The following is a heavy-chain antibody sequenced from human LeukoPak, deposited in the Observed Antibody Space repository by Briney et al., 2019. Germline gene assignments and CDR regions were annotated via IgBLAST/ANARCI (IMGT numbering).Heavy chain of an antibody. J-gene: IGHJ1*01. CDR3: ARDGYNYGYFQH. V-gene: IGHV1-69*10. CDR2: IIPILGIA. D-gene: IGHD5-24*01. CDR1: GGTFSSYA. Sequence: ASVKVSCKASGGTFSSYAISWVRQAPGQGLEWMGGIIPILGIANYAQKFQGRVTITADKSTSTAYMELSSLRSEDTAVYYCARDGYNYGYFQHWGQGTLVTVSS.